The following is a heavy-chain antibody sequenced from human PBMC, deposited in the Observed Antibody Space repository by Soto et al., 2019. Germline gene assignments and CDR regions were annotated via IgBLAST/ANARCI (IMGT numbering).Heavy chain of an antibody. CDR1: GFTFSSYW. D-gene: IGHD2-2*02. V-gene: IGHV3-74*01. CDR2: INSDGSST. J-gene: IGHJ6*02. CDR3: ARFGDCISTSCYNYYYYGMDV. Sequence: GGSLRLSCAASGFTFSSYWMHWVRQAPGKGLVWVARINSDGSSTSYADSVKGRFTISRDNAKNTLNLQMNSLRAEDTAVYYCARFGDCISTSCYNYYYYGMDVWGQGTTVTVSS.